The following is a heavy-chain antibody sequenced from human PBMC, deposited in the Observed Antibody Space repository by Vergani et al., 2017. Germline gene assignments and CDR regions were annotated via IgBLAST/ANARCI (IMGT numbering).Heavy chain of an antibody. J-gene: IGHJ4*02. V-gene: IGHV3-21*01. Sequence: EVQLVESGGGLVKRGGSLRLSCAASGFPFSSYSMNWVRQAPGKGLEWVSSISSSSSYIYYADSMKGRFTISRDNAKKSLYLQMNSLRAEDTAVYYCARDLFNFDSSGYYSGFFDYWGQGTLVTVSS. CDR1: GFPFSSYS. CDR3: ARDLFNFDSSGYYSGFFDY. CDR2: ISSSSSYI. D-gene: IGHD3-22*01.